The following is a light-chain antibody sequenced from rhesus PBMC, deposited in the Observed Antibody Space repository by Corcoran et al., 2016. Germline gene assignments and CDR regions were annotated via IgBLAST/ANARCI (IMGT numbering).Light chain of an antibody. CDR3: MQALQPPLT. CDR1: QSLLHTVGSTY. Sequence: DIVMTQTPPSLPVTPGEPASISCRSSQSLLHTVGSTYLYWYLQNPGQPPWLLISGVSNRFSGVRVRLSGSGSGTDFTQKISRVTAEDVGTSCCMQALQPPLTFGQGAKVEIK. J-gene: IGKJ1*01. CDR2: GVS. V-gene: IGKV2-73*01.